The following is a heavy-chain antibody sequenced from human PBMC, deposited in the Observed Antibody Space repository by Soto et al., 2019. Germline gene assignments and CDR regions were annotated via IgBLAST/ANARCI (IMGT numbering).Heavy chain of an antibody. CDR1: DGSISSYY. Sequence: PSETLSLTCTVSDGSISSYYWGWIRQPPGKGLEWIGNIYYSGSTYYNPSLKSRVTISVDTSKNQFSLKLSSVTAADTAVYYCARHAGRYCSSTSCRYYYYYMDVWGKGTTVTVSS. J-gene: IGHJ6*03. CDR3: ARHAGRYCSSTSCRYYYYYMDV. V-gene: IGHV4-39*01. D-gene: IGHD2-2*01. CDR2: IYYSGST.